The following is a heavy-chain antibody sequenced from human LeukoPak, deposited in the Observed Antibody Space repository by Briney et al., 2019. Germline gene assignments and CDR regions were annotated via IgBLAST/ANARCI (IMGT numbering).Heavy chain of an antibody. J-gene: IGHJ4*02. D-gene: IGHD4-11*01. CDR3: ARSRAVTFDY. V-gene: IGHV4-61*02. Sequence: SETLSLTCTVSGGSISSGSYYWSWIRQPAGKGLEWIGRIYTSGSTNYNPSLKSRVTISVDTSKNQFSLKLGSVTAADTAVYYCARSRAVTFDYWGQGTLVTVSS. CDR1: GGSISSGSYY. CDR2: IYTSGST.